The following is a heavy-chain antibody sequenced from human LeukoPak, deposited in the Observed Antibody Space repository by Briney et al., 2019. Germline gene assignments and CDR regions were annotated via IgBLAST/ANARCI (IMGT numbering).Heavy chain of an antibody. CDR1: GFTFSSYW. V-gene: IGHV3-7*03. J-gene: IGHJ4*02. CDR2: IKQDGSEK. CDR3: AKEGWDFGGSVYFDY. D-gene: IGHD3-10*01. Sequence: GGSLRLSCAASGFTFSSYWMSWVRQAPGKGLEWVANIKQDGSEKYYVDSVKGRFTISRDNAKNSLYLQMNSLRAEDTAVYYCAKEGWDFGGSVYFDYWGQGTLVTVSS.